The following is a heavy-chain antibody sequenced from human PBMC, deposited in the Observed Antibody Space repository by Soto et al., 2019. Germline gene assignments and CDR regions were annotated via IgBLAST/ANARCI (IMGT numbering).Heavy chain of an antibody. CDR1: GFTFSSYA. V-gene: IGHV3-30-3*01. Sequence: GSLRLSCAASGFTFSSYAMHWVRQAPGKGLEWVAVISYDGSNKYYADSVKGRFTISRDNSKNTLYLQMNSLRAEDTAVYYCAREINTMIVGASYGMDVWGQGT. D-gene: IGHD3-22*01. CDR2: ISYDGSNK. J-gene: IGHJ6*02. CDR3: AREINTMIVGASYGMDV.